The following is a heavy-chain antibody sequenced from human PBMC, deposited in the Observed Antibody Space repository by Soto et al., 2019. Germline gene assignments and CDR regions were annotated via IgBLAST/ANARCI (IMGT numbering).Heavy chain of an antibody. J-gene: IGHJ4*02. CDR3: ASLSN. CDR2: IYSDGTT. Sequence: LRLSCEASGFSVSSNYMNWVRQAPGKGPEWVSIIYSDGTTYYADSVKSRFTISRDNFKNTLYLQKNNLRAEDTAVYYCASLSNWGQGTLVTVSS. D-gene: IGHD6-6*01. CDR1: GFSVSSNY. V-gene: IGHV3-53*01.